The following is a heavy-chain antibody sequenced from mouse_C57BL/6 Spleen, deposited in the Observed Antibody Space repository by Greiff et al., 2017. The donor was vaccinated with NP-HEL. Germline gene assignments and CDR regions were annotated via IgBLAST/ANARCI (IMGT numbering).Heavy chain of an antibody. CDR3: TRSGGSSFPFAY. Sequence: QVQLQQSGAELVRPGASVTLSCKASGYTFTDYEMHWVKQTPVHGLEWIGAIDPETGGTAYNQKFKGKAILTADKSSSTAYMELRSLTSEDSAVYYCTRSGGSSFPFAYWGQGTLVTVSA. V-gene: IGHV1-15*01. D-gene: IGHD1-1*01. CDR1: GYTFTDYE. CDR2: IDPETGGT. J-gene: IGHJ3*01.